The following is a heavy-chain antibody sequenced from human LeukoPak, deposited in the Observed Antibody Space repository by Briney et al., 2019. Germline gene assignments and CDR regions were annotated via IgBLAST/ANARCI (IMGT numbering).Heavy chain of an antibody. CDR3: ARDVAAPGGVYFDY. V-gene: IGHV3-66*01. CDR2: IYTGGIT. D-gene: IGHD3-16*01. Sequence: PGGSLRFSCAASGFTVSSNSMSWVRQAPGKGLVWVSVIYTGGITYYADSVKGRFTISRDNSKNTLYLQMNSLRAEDTAVYYCARDVAAPGGVYFDYWGQGTLVTVSS. CDR1: GFTVSSNS. J-gene: IGHJ4*02.